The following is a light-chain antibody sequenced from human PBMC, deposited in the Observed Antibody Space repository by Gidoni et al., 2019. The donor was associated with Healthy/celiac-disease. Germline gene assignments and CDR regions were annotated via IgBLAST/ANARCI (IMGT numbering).Light chain of an antibody. CDR3: SSYTSSSTLEV. CDR2: EVS. Sequence: QSALTQPAPVSGSPGQSFTISCTGTSSDVGGYNYVSWYQQHPGKAPKLMIYEVSNRPSGVSNRFSGSKSGNTASLTISGLQAEDEADYYCSSYTSSSTLEVFGGGTKLTVL. V-gene: IGLV2-14*01. CDR1: SSDVGGYNY. J-gene: IGLJ2*01.